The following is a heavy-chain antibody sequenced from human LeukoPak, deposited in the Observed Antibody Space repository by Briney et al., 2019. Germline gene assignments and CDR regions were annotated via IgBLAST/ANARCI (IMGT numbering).Heavy chain of an antibody. D-gene: IGHD5-12*01. J-gene: IGHJ4*02. CDR3: ARGVVDIVATIDY. V-gene: IGHV3-33*01. CDR1: GFTFSSYG. CDR2: IWYDGSNK. Sequence: GGSLGLSCAASGFTFSSYGMHWVRQAPGKGLEWVAVIWYDGSNKYYADSVKGRFTISRDNSKNTLYLQMNSLRAEDTAVYYCARGVVDIVATIDYWGQGTLVTVSS.